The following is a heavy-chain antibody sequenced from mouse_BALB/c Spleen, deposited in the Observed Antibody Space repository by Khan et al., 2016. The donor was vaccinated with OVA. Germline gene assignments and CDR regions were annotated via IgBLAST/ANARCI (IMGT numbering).Heavy chain of an antibody. D-gene: IGHD1-2*01. V-gene: IGHV7-3*02. Sequence: EVELVESGGGLVQPGGSLRLSCATSGFTFTDYYMNWVRQPPGKALEWLGFIRKRASGYTTEYSPSVKGRFTISRDNSQSILYLQMNTLRAEDSATYCCARVDYGYGFAYWGQGTLGTVSA. CDR2: IRKRASGYTT. J-gene: IGHJ3*01. CDR3: ARVDYGYGFAY. CDR1: GFTFTDYY.